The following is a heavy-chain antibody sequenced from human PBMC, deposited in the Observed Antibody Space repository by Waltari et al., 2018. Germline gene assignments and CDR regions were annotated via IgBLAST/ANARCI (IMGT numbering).Heavy chain of an antibody. V-gene: IGHV3-74*01. CDR3: VRGSLNPGFDY. CDR1: GFTFSSYW. CDR2: TNTDGSFT. J-gene: IGHJ4*02. Sequence: EVQLVESGGGLVQPGGSLRLSCAVSGFTFSSYWMHWCRQTPGAGLVWLSRTNTDGSFTNYADSVEGRFTMSRDNAKDTVYLQMNSPRAEDTAIYYCVRGSLNPGFDYWGQGTLVTVSS.